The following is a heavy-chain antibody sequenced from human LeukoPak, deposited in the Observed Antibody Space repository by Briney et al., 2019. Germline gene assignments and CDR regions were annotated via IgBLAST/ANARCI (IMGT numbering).Heavy chain of an antibody. CDR1: GGSISSRSYF. J-gene: IGHJ6*03. V-gene: IGHV4-39*01. CDR2: IYYKGNT. CDR3: ARHDYGGNSNYYYYYMDV. Sequence: SETLSLTCTVSGGSISSRSYFWGWIRQPPGKGLEWIGSIYYKGNTYFNPSLKSRVTISVDTSKNQFSLKLSSVTAADTAVYYCARHDYGGNSNYYYYYMDVWGKGTTVTVSS. D-gene: IGHD4-23*01.